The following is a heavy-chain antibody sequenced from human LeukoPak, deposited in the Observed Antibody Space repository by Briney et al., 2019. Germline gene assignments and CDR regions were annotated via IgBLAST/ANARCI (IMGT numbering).Heavy chain of an antibody. CDR2: IYYSGST. CDR3: ARDRGYCGGDCYSNYWYFDL. V-gene: IGHV4-61*01. J-gene: IGHJ2*01. CDR1: GGSVSSGSYY. D-gene: IGHD2-21*02. Sequence: SETLSLTCTVSGGSVSSGSYYWSWIRQPPGKGLEWIGYIYYSGSTNYNPSLKSRVTISVDTSKNQFSLKLSSVTAADTAVYYCARDRGYCGGDCYSNYWYFDLWGRGTPVTVSS.